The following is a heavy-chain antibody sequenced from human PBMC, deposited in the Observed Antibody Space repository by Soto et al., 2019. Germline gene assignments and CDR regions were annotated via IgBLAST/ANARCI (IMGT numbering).Heavy chain of an antibody. J-gene: IGHJ1*01. CDR3: ARLPNKSPQN. CDR2: ISNDGSST. CDR1: GFTFSSYW. Sequence: VQLVESGGGLVQPGGSLRLSCVASGFTFSSYWMHWVRQAPGKGLVWVSSISNDGSSTSYADPVKGRFTISRDNAKNKLYLQMNSLRAEDTDVYYCARLPNKSPQNWGQGTLVIVSP. V-gene: IGHV3-74*01.